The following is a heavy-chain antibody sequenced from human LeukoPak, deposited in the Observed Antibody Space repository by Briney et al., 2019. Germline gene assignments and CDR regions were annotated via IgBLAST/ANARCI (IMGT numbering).Heavy chain of an antibody. CDR1: GYTFTSYG. J-gene: IGHJ4*02. Sequence: GASVKVSCKASGYTFTSYGISCARQAPGQGLEWMGWISAYNGNTNYAQKLQGRVTMTTDTSTSTACMELRSLRSDDTAVYYCATVGITMVRGVIAGPPDFDYWGQGTLVTVSS. D-gene: IGHD3-10*01. V-gene: IGHV1-18*01. CDR2: ISAYNGNT. CDR3: ATVGITMVRGVIAGPPDFDY.